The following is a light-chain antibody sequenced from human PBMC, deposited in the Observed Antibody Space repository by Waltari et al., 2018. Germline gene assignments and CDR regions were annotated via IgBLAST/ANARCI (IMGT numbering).Light chain of an antibody. CDR1: QSVNSY. Sequence: EIVLTQSPATLSLSPGERATLSCRASQSVNSYLAWYQRKPGQAPRLLIYAASNRATDIPARFSASGSGTDFTLAISSLEPGDLAVYFCQQRSTWPRTFGGGTKVEIK. CDR3: QQRSTWPRT. J-gene: IGKJ4*01. V-gene: IGKV3-11*01. CDR2: AAS.